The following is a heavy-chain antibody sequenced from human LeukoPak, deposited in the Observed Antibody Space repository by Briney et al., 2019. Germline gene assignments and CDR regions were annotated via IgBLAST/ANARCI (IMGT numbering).Heavy chain of an antibody. J-gene: IGHJ3*02. V-gene: IGHV4-59*01. D-gene: IGHD2-21*02. CDR3: ARTVVVTAYDAFDI. CDR1: GGSISSYY. Sequence: SETLSLTCTVSGGSISSYYWSWIRQPPGKGLEWIGYIYYSGSTNYNPSLKSRVTISVDTSKNQFSLKLSSATAADTAVYYCARTVVVTAYDAFDIWGQGTMVTVSS. CDR2: IYYSGST.